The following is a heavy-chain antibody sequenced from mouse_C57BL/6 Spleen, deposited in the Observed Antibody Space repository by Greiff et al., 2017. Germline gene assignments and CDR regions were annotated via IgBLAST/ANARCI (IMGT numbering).Heavy chain of an antibody. Sequence: QVQLKESGPELVKPGASVKLSCKASGYTFTSYDINWVKQRPGQGLEWIGWIYPRDSSTKYNEKFKGKATLTVDTSSSTAYMELHSLTSEDSAVYFCARDGNYVFYFDYWGQGTTLTVSS. CDR1: GYTFTSYD. D-gene: IGHD2-1*01. CDR2: IYPRDSST. J-gene: IGHJ2*01. CDR3: ARDGNYVFYFDY. V-gene: IGHV1-85*01.